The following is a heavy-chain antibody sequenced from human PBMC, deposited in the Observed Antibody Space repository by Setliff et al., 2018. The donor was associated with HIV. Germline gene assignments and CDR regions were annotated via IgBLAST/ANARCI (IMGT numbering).Heavy chain of an antibody. D-gene: IGHD7-27*01. Sequence: LSLTCAVYGDSFSGSYWSWIRQSPGTGLEWIGEVNHNGGTNYNPSLKSRVVVSVDRSKNQFSLKLISVTAADTAVYYCTRRKTGQFGAFNMWGRGTLVTVSS. J-gene: IGHJ3*02. CDR1: GDSFSGSY. CDR3: TRRKTGQFGAFNM. CDR2: VNHNGGT. V-gene: IGHV4-34*01.